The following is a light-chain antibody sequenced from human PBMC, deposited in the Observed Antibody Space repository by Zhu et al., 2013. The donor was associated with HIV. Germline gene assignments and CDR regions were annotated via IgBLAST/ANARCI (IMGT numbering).Light chain of an antibody. V-gene: IGLV1-47*01. Sequence: QSVLVQPPSASGTPGQMVTISCTGGTSNIGSNHVYWYQQFPGTAPRLVINRTSQRPSGIPDRFSASKSDTSAALVISGLQSEDEADYYCLAWDDRLSAWFFGGGTKTDRP. CDR2: RTS. CDR1: TSNIGSNH. CDR3: LAWDDRLSAWF. J-gene: IGLJ3*02.